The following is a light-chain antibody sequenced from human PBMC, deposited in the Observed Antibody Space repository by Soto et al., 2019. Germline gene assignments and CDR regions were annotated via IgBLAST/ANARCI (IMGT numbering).Light chain of an antibody. V-gene: IGKV2-28*01. CDR2: LGF. CDR3: MQALQTPFT. CDR1: QSLLYRNGDTY. J-gene: IGKJ2*01. Sequence: DIVMTQSPLSLPVTPGEPASISCRSSQSLLYRNGDTYLDWYMQKPGQSPQLLIYLGFNRASGVPDRFSGSGSGTEFTLKISRVEAEDVGIYDCMQALQTPFTFGQGTKLEIK.